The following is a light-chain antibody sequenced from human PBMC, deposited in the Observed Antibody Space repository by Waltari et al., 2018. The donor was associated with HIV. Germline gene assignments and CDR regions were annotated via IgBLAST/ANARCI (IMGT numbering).Light chain of an antibody. CDR2: GAS. Sequence: EIVMTQSPATLSVSPGERATLSCRASQSVSSNLAWYQQKPGQAPRLLIYGASTSATGIPAMFRGSGSGTEFTLTISSLQSEEVAVYYCQQYNNWPRTFGQGTKVEIK. V-gene: IGKV3-15*01. CDR3: QQYNNWPRT. J-gene: IGKJ1*01. CDR1: QSVSSN.